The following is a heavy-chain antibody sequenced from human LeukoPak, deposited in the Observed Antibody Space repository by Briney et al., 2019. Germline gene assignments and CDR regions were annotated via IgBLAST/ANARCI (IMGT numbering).Heavy chain of an antibody. CDR2: IHYSGST. CDR3: ARAGSSTTENLDY. J-gene: IGHJ4*02. V-gene: IGHV4-59*08. CDR1: DGSINNYY. Sequence: PSETLSLTCTVSDGSINNYYWTWIRQPPGKGLEWIGCIHYSGSTNYNPSLKSRVTISIGTSKKDFSLKLTSVTAADTAVYYCARAGSSTTENLDYWGQGTLVTVSS. D-gene: IGHD2-2*01.